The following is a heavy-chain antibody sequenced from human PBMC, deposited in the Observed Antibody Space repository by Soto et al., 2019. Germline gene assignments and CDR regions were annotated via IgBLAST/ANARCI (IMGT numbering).Heavy chain of an antibody. CDR2: IHYRGVI. V-gene: IGHV4-59*02. Sequence: LSLTCNVSGGSVSDYYWSWIRQAPGKGLEWIGYIHYRGVINYNPSLKSRVTMSVDPSKNQFSLNLRSVTTADTAVYFCARDPAGDYGHWGQGSLVTVSS. D-gene: IGHD3-16*01. J-gene: IGHJ4*02. CDR1: GGSVSDYY. CDR3: ARDPAGDYGH.